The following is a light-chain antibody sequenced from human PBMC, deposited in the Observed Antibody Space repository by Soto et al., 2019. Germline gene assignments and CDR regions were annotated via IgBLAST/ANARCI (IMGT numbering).Light chain of an antibody. J-gene: IGKJ2*01. CDR3: QQNQSYPYT. CDR1: QGIGGS. V-gene: IGKV1-5*03. CDR2: KAS. Sequence: DIQMTQSPSTLSASVGDRVTVTCRASQGIGGSLAWYQQKPGKAPNLLIYKASILESGVPSRFSASGSGTEFTLTITSLQPEDFATYDCQQNQSYPYTFGQGTKREIK.